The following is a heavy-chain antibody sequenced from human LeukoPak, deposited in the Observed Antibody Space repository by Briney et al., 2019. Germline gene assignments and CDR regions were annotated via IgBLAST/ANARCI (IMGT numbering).Heavy chain of an antibody. J-gene: IGHJ5*02. Sequence: ASVKVSCKASGYTFTGYYMHWVRQAPGQGLEWMGWINPNSGGTNYAQKFQGRVTMTRDTSISTAYMELSRLRSDDTAVYYCAIAVAGTSWFDPWGQGTLVTVSS. CDR3: AIAVAGTSWFDP. CDR2: INPNSGGT. D-gene: IGHD6-19*01. CDR1: GYTFTGYY. V-gene: IGHV1-2*02.